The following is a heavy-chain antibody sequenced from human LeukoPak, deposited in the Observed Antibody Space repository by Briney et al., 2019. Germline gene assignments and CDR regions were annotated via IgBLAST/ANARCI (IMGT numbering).Heavy chain of an antibody. D-gene: IGHD3-10*01. CDR1: GYSFTSYW. CDR3: ARSYYYDSGNHYPPGY. V-gene: IGHV5-51*01. J-gene: IGHJ4*02. CDR2: IFPCDSDT. Sequence: GESLKISCKGSGYSFTSYWIGWVRQMPGKGLEWMGFIFPCDSDTTYSPSFQGQVTISADKSITTAYLQWSSLKASDTAMYYCARSYYYDSGNHYPPGYWGQGTLVTVSS.